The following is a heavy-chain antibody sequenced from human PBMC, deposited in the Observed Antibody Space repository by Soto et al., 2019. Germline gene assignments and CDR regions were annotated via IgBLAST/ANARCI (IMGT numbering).Heavy chain of an antibody. CDR1: GYSFPTYW. CDR2: IYPGDSNS. D-gene: IGHD6-19*01. V-gene: IGHV5-51*01. Sequence: EVHLVQSGAEVKKPGESLKISCKGSGYSFPTYWIAWVRQLPGKGLEWMGIIYPGDSNSKYSPGFQGRVTISADKSINTAYLQWSSLKASDSAMYYCARRGGGRSAFEYYGMYVLGQGTKVTVSS. CDR3: ARRGGGRSAFEYYGMYV. J-gene: IGHJ6*02.